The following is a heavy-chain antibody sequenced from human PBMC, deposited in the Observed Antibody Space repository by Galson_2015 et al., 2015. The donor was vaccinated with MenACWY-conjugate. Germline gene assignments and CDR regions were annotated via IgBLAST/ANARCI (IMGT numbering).Heavy chain of an antibody. D-gene: IGHD4-17*01. Sequence: SLRLSCAASGFTFSTYSMNWVRQAPGKGLEWVSYISSGSSTIYYADSVKGRFTISRDNAKNSLYLQMNSLRDEDTAVYYCAAGNYGDFDYWCQGTLVTVSS. CDR3: AAGNYGDFDY. CDR2: ISSGSSTI. V-gene: IGHV3-48*02. J-gene: IGHJ4*02. CDR1: GFTFSTYS.